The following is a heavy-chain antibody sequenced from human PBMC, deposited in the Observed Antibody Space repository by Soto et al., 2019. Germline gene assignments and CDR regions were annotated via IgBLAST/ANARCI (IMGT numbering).Heavy chain of an antibody. Sequence: GESLKISCKGSGYSFTSYWIGWVRQMPGKGLEWMGIIYPGDSDTRCSPSFQGQVTISADKSISTAYLQWSSLKASDTAMYYCARHKARLGYCSSTSCPYYYYGMDVWGQGTTVTVSS. V-gene: IGHV5-51*01. CDR1: GYSFTSYW. J-gene: IGHJ6*02. CDR3: ARHKARLGYCSSTSCPYYYYGMDV. CDR2: IYPGDSDT. D-gene: IGHD2-2*01.